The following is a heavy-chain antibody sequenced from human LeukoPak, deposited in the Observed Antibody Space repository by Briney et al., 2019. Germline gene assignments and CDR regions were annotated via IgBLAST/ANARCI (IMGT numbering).Heavy chain of an antibody. CDR2: ISYDGSNK. V-gene: IGHV3-30*18. J-gene: IGHJ4*02. CDR3: AKRGYYYDSSGYYYENKYYFDY. CDR1: GFTFSSYG. D-gene: IGHD3-22*01. Sequence: PGGSLRLSCAASGFTFSSYGMHWVRQAPGKGLEWVAVISYDGSNKYYADSVKGRFTISRDNSKNTLYLQMNSLRAEDTAVYYCAKRGYYYDSSGYYYENKYYFDYWGQGTLVTVSS.